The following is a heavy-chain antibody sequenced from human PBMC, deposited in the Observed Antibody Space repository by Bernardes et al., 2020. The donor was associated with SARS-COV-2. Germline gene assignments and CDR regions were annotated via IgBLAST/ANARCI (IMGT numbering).Heavy chain of an antibody. V-gene: IGHV3-21*01. CDR1: GFTFSSYN. Sequence: GSLRLSCAASGFTFSSYNMNWVRQAPGKGLEWVSSISSSSSYIYYADSVKGRFTISRDNAKNSLYLQMNSLRAEDTAVYYCARAHCTNGVCYYHFDYWGQGTLVTVSS. D-gene: IGHD2-8*01. J-gene: IGHJ4*02. CDR3: ARAHCTNGVCYYHFDY. CDR2: ISSSSSYI.